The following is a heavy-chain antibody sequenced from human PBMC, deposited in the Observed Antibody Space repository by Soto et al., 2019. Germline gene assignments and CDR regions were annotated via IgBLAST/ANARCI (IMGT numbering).Heavy chain of an antibody. D-gene: IGHD5-12*01. V-gene: IGHV3-33*01. CDR3: ARGSSRDIVATILDY. J-gene: IGHJ4*02. CDR2: IWYDGSNK. CDR1: GFTFSSYG. Sequence: QVQLVESGGGVVQPGRSLRLSCAASGFTFSSYGMHWVRQAPGKGLEGVAVIWYDGSNKYYADSVKGRFTISRDNSKNTLYLQMNSLRAEDTAVYYCARGSSRDIVATILDYWGQGTLVTVSS.